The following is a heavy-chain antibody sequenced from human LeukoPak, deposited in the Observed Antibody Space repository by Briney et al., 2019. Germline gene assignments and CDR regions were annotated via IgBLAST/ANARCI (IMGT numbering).Heavy chain of an antibody. Sequence: GGSLRLSCAASGFTFTSYSMNWVRQAPGKGLEWVSYISSSSTTIYYADSVKGRFTMSRDNAKNSLYLQMSNLRAEDTAVYFCARGGGLAVWGQGATVTVSS. CDR1: GFTFTSYS. D-gene: IGHD3-16*01. CDR2: ISSSSTTI. V-gene: IGHV3-48*01. CDR3: ARGGGLAV. J-gene: IGHJ6*02.